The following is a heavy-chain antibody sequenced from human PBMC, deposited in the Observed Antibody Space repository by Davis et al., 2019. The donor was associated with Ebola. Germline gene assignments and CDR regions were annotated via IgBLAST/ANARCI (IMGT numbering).Heavy chain of an antibody. J-gene: IGHJ4*02. CDR1: GFTFSSNW. CDR3: AKPLQDCTRTSCDPHY. V-gene: IGHV3-74*01. Sequence: PGGSLRLSCAASGFTFSSNWMHWVRQAPGKGLVWVSRTNSDGSITSYADSVKGRFTISRDNAKSTLYLQMNSLTAEDTAVYYCAKPLQDCTRTSCDPHYWGQGTLVTVSS. D-gene: IGHD2-2*01. CDR2: TNSDGSIT.